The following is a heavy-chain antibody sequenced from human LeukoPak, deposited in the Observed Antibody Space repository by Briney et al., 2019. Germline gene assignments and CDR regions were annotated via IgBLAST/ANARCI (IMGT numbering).Heavy chain of an antibody. CDR2: IYSGGST. V-gene: IGHV3-66*01. Sequence: GRSLRLSCAAPGFTVSSNYMSWVRQAPGKGLEWVSVIYSGGSTYYADSVKGRFTISRDNSKNTLYLQMNSLRAEDTAVYYCGGCYYYYYGMDVWGQGTTVTVSS. D-gene: IGHD2-15*01. CDR3: GGCYYYYYGMDV. CDR1: GFTVSSNY. J-gene: IGHJ6*02.